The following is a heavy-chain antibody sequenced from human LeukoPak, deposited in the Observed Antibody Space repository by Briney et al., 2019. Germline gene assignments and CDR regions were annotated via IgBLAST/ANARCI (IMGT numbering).Heavy chain of an antibody. V-gene: IGHV4-59*01. D-gene: IGHD1-7*01. J-gene: IGHJ6*04. CDR2: IYYSGST. CDR3: ARDRGRITGTTPV. CDR1: GGSISSYY. Sequence: PSETLSLTCTVSGGSISSYYWSWIRQPPGKGLEWIGYIYYSGSTNYNPSLKSRVTISVDTSKNQFSLKLSSVTAADTAVYYCARDRGRITGTTPVWGKGTTVTVSS.